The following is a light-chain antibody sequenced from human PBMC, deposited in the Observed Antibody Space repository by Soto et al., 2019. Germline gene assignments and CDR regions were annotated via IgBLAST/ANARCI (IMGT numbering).Light chain of an antibody. J-gene: IGLJ2*01. CDR3: SSYAGSNTDVI. Sequence: QSALTQPPSASGSPGRSVTLSCTGTSSDVGGYNFVSWYQQHPGKAPKLIIYEVSKRPSGVPDRFSGFKSGNTASLTVSGLQAEDEADYFCSSYAGSNTDVIFGGGTKLTVL. CDR1: SSDVGGYNF. CDR2: EVS. V-gene: IGLV2-8*01.